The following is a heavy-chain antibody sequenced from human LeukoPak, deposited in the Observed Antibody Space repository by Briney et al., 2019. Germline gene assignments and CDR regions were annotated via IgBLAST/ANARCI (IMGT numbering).Heavy chain of an antibody. CDR2: ISSSGSTI. D-gene: IGHD3-22*01. CDR3: ARDFDYYDDSGYQTYYFDY. Sequence: GGSLRLSCAASGFTFSSYSMSWIRQAPGKGLEWVSYISSSGSTIFYADSVKGRFTISRDNAKNSLYLQMNSLRAEDTAVYYCARDFDYYDDSGYQTYYFDYWGQGTLVTVSS. CDR1: GFTFSSYS. J-gene: IGHJ4*02. V-gene: IGHV3-48*04.